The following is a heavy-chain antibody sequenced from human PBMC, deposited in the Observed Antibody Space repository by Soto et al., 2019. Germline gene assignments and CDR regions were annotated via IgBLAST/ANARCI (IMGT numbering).Heavy chain of an antibody. Sequence: PGGSLRLCCTASGFTLGDYAMSWFRQAPGKGLEWVGFIRSKDYGGTTEYAASVKGRFTISRDDSKSISYLQMNNLKIEDTAVYYCSIEIWKMATIRPENYWGQGTLVTVSS. J-gene: IGHJ4*02. CDR3: SIEIWKMATIRPENY. CDR1: GFTLGDYA. V-gene: IGHV3-49*03. CDR2: IRSKDYGGTT. D-gene: IGHD3-3*01.